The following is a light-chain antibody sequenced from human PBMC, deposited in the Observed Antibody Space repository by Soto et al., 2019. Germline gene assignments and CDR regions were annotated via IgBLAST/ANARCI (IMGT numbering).Light chain of an antibody. CDR3: QERGNWPPYT. Sequence: EILLTQSPATLSLSPGERATLSCRASQSINRYLAWFQQKPGQAPRLLIYDASNRATGIPARFSGSGSGTDFTLTISSLEPEDFAVYYCQERGNWPPYTFGQGTKLEVK. CDR1: QSINRY. CDR2: DAS. J-gene: IGKJ2*01. V-gene: IGKV3-11*01.